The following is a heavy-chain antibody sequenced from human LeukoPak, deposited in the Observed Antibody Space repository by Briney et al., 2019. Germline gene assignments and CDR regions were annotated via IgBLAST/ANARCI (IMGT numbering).Heavy chain of an antibody. CDR1: GGSISSYY. Sequence: SETLSLTCTVSGGSISSYYWSWIRQPPGKGLEWIGYIYYSGSTNYNPSLKSRVTISVDTSKNQFSLKPSSVTAADTAVYYCARLHYCSGGSCYGHYYYYGMDVWGQGTTVTVSS. CDR2: IYYSGST. J-gene: IGHJ6*02. V-gene: IGHV4-59*08. D-gene: IGHD2-15*01. CDR3: ARLHYCSGGSCYGHYYYYGMDV.